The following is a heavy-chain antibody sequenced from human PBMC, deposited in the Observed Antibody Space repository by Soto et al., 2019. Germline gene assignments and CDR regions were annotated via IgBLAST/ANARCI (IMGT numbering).Heavy chain of an antibody. D-gene: IGHD1-26*01. V-gene: IGHV4-59*01. CDR1: GGSISVYY. CDR3: ARGVGSSPPQY. Sequence: SETLSLTCTISGGSISVYYWGWIQQTPGQGLEWIGYIYASGSPYYNPSLRSRVTISADTSKNQISLKLTSPTAADTAVYYCARGVGSSPPQYWGRGTLVTVSS. CDR2: IYASGSP. J-gene: IGHJ4*02.